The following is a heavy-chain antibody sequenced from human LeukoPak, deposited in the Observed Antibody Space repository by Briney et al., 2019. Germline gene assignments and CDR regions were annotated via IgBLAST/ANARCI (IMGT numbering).Heavy chain of an antibody. V-gene: IGHV4-59*01. CDR1: GGSINSYY. Sequence: SETLSLTCTVSGGSINSYYWSWIRQPPGKGLEWIGYIYFTGSTYYDPSLKSRVTISLDASKNQVSLKVTSVTAADSAMYYCGRARYTTSSPIDYWGQGTPVTVSS. J-gene: IGHJ4*02. CDR3: GRARYTTSSPIDY. CDR2: IYFTGST. D-gene: IGHD6-6*01.